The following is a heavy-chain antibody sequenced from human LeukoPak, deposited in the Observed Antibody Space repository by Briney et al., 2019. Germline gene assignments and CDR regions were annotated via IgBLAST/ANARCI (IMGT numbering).Heavy chain of an antibody. J-gene: IGHJ6*03. D-gene: IGHD6-19*01. Sequence: PSETLSLTCAVYGGSFSAYYWSWIRQPPGKGLEWIGEINHSGSTNYNPSLKSRVTISVDTSKNQFSLKLSSVTAADTAVYYCASASGWGYYYYYMDVWGKGTTVTVSS. CDR1: GGSFSAYY. CDR3: ASASGWGYYYYYMDV. CDR2: INHSGST. V-gene: IGHV4-34*01.